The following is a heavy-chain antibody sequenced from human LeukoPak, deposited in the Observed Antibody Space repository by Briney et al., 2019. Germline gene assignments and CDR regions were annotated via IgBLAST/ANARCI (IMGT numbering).Heavy chain of an antibody. CDR2: IYHTGST. J-gene: IGHJ4*02. D-gene: IGHD3-10*01. CDR1: GYSITNGYY. V-gene: IGHV4-38-2*02. CDR3: ARVLDYYGSGNYGGDF. Sequence: PSETLSLTCTVSGYSITNGYYWGWIRQPPGKGLEWIGSIYHTGSTFYNSSLKSRVTISVDPSRNQFSLKLNSGTAADTAVYYCARVLDYYGSGNYGGDFWGQGTLVTVSS.